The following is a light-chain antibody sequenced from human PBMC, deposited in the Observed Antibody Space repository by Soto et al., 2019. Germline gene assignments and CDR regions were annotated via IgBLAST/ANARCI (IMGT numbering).Light chain of an antibody. V-gene: IGLV1-44*01. CDR3: AAWDDSLNGGV. CDR2: SNN. Sequence: QSVLTQPPSASGTPGQRVTISCSGRSSNIGSHTVNWYQQLPGTAPKLLIYSNNQRPSGVPDRFSGSKSGTSASLAISGLQSEDEADYYCAAWDDSLNGGVFGTGTRSPS. J-gene: IGLJ1*01. CDR1: SSNIGSHT.